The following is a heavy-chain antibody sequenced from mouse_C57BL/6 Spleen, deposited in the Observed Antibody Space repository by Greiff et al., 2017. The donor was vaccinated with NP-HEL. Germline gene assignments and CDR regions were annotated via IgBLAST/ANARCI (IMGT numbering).Heavy chain of an antibody. CDR1: DSEVFPIAY. D-gene: IGHD1-1*01. J-gene: IGHJ1*03. Sequence: QVQLQQSGSELRSPGSSVKLSCKDFDSEVFPIAYMSWVRQKPGHGFEWIGGILPSIGRTIYGEKFEDKATLDADTLSNTAYLELNSLTSEDSAIYYCARTPRYYGSSPHWYFDVWGTGTTVTVSS. CDR3: ARTPRYYGSSPHWYFDV. V-gene: IGHV15-2*01. CDR2: ILPSIGRT.